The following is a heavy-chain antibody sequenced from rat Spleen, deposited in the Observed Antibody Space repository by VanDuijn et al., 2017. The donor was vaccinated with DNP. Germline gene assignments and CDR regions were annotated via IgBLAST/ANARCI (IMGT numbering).Heavy chain of an antibody. D-gene: IGHD1-11*01. J-gene: IGHJ2*01. V-gene: IGHV2-6*01. CDR1: GFSLLSNT. Sequence: QVQLKESGPGLVQPSQTLSLPCTVPGFSLLSNTVHWVRQPPGKGLEWIAAMSSGGSTYYNSALKSRLSINRDTSKSQVFLKMNSLQTEDTAMYFCTRSSRDWGQGVMVTVSS. CDR2: MSSGGST. CDR3: TRSSRD.